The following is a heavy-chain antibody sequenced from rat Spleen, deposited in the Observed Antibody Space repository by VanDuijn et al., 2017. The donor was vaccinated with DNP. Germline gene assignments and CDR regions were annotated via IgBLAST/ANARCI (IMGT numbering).Heavy chain of an antibody. CDR3: ARSRPGIPFDY. D-gene: IGHD1-4*01. CDR2: ITCGSGST. CDR1: GFTFSDYY. Sequence: EVQLVESGGGLVQPGRSLKLSCAASGFTFSDYYMAWVRQVPGKGLEWIASITCGSGSTSYLDSGKGRFTSSRDNAKSTLYLQSDSLRSEDTATYYCARSRPGIPFDYWGQGVTVTVSS. V-gene: IGHV5-25*01. J-gene: IGHJ2*01.